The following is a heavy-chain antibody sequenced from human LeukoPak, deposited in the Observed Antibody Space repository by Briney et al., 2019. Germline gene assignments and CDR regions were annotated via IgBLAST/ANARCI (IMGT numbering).Heavy chain of an antibody. Sequence: GGSLRLSCAASGFTFSSYSMNWVRQAPGKGLEWVSSISSSSSYIYYADSVKGRFTISRDNAKNSLYLQMSSLRAEDTAVYYCARWPSGGDPWADYGMDVWGQGTTVTVSS. CDR3: ARWPSGGDPWADYGMDV. J-gene: IGHJ6*02. D-gene: IGHD2-21*02. CDR2: ISSSSSYI. V-gene: IGHV3-21*01. CDR1: GFTFSSYS.